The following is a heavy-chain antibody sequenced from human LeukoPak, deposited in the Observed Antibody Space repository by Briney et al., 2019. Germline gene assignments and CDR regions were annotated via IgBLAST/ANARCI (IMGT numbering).Heavy chain of an antibody. CDR3: AKGTDSSGWTPFDY. J-gene: IGHJ4*02. Sequence: SVKVSCKASGGTFSSYAISWVRQAPGQGLEWMGGIIPIFGTANYAQKFQGRVTITADESTSTAYMELSSLRSEDTAVYYCAKGTDSSGWTPFDYWGQGTLVTVSS. CDR1: GGTFSSYA. CDR2: IIPIFGTA. D-gene: IGHD6-19*01. V-gene: IGHV1-69*13.